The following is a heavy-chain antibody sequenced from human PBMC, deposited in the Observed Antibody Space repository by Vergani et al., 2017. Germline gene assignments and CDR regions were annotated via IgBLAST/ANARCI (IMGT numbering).Heavy chain of an antibody. CDR2: ITSKLYGGTT. J-gene: IGHJ4*02. V-gene: IGHV3-49*04. CDR1: GFTFSSYA. Sequence: EVQLLESGGGLVQPGGSLRLSCAASGFTFSSYAMSWVRQAPGKGLEWVGFITSKLYGGTTEYAASVKGRFSISRDDSKSIAYLEMNSLKTEDTALYFCTRLLGATAFGDFWGQGTLVTVSS. CDR3: TRLLGATAFGDF. D-gene: IGHD1-26*01.